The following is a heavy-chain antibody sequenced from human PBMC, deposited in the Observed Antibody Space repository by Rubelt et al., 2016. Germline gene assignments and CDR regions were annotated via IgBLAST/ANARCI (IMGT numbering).Heavy chain of an antibody. J-gene: IGHJ4*02. V-gene: IGHV1-69*06. CDR2: IIPIFGTA. CDR3: ATETPSPGRWELLSFPPFDY. D-gene: IGHD1-26*01. CDR1: GGTFSSYA. Sequence: GSSVKVSCKASGGTFSSYAISWVRQAPGQGLEWMGGIIPIFGTANYAQKFQGRVTITADKSTSTAYMELSSLRSEDTAVYYCATETPSPGRWELLSFPPFDYWGQGTLVTVSS.